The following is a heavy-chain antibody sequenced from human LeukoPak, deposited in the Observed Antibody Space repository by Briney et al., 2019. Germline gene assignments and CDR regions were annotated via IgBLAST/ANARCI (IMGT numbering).Heavy chain of an antibody. CDR2: ISGSAEHT. Sequence: PGGSLTLSCAASGFTFSSYAMSWVRQAPGKGLEWVSAISGSAEHTYYADSVKGRLTISRDTSKNTLYLQMNNLRVEDTAVYYCAKGVVAATRPPYYYYPMDVWGQGTTVTVSS. J-gene: IGHJ6*02. CDR1: GFTFSSYA. D-gene: IGHD2-15*01. V-gene: IGHV3-23*01. CDR3: AKGVVAATRPPYYYYPMDV.